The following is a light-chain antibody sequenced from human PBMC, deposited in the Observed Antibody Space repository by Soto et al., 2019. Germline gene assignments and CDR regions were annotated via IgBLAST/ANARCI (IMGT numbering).Light chain of an antibody. J-gene: IGKJ4*01. V-gene: IGKV1-6*01. CDR1: QGITDD. Sequence: AIQMTQSPSSLSATVGDRVTITCRASQGITDDLSWYQQKPGRTPKLLIYAASSSQNGVPPRFSGSGSGTDFILTITSLQPEEFETYYCQQDHSFPFAFGGGTKVEIK. CDR3: QQDHSFPFA. CDR2: AAS.